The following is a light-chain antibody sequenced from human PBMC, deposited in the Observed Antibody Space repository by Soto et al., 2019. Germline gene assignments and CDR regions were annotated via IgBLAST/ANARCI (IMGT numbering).Light chain of an antibody. J-gene: IGKJ4*01. V-gene: IGKV1-12*01. CDR3: QQASSFPLT. CDR2: KAS. Sequence: DIQMTQSPSSVSASVGDPVTITCRASQVISSWLAWYQHKPGRAPKLLIYKASNLQPGVPSRFSGSGSEADYTFTLTIRNLQPEDFATYYCQQASSFPLTCGGGTKVEIK. CDR1: QVISSW.